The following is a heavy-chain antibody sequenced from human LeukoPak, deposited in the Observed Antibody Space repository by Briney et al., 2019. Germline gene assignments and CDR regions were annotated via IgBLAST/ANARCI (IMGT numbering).Heavy chain of an antibody. D-gene: IGHD3-9*01. V-gene: IGHV4-34*01. CDR2: INHSGST. CDR1: GGSFSGYY. J-gene: IGHJ4*02. CDR3: RYFDWLRED. Sequence: PSETLSLTCAVYGGSFSGYYWSWTRQPPGKGLEWIGEINHSGSTNYNPSLKSRVTISVDTSKNQFSLKLSSVTAADTAVYYCRYFDWLREDWGQGTLVTVSS.